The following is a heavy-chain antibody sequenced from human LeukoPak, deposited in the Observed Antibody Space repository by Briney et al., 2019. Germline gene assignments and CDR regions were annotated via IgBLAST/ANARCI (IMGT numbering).Heavy chain of an antibody. CDR3: AREPKRGYSGYDFRPL. CDR1: GGSISSSSYY. J-gene: IGHJ4*02. D-gene: IGHD5-12*01. Sequence: PSETLSLTCTVSGGSISSSSYYWGWIRQPPGKGLEWIGSIYYSGSTYYNPSLKSRVTISVDTSKNQFSLKLSSVTAADTAVYYCAREPKRGYSGYDFRPLWGQGTLVTVSS. V-gene: IGHV4-39*07. CDR2: IYYSGST.